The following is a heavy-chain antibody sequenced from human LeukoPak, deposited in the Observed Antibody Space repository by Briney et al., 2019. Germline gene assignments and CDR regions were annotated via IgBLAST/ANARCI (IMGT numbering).Heavy chain of an antibody. J-gene: IGHJ5*02. D-gene: IGHD6-6*01. Sequence: GESPKTPCKSSGYSFPSYWNGWVRQMPGKGLEWMGIFFPGDSETRYSPSLQGQVTISVDQSISNAYLKLSSLNARGHGVYFCARLKSIAARYKWFDPWGQGTRVTVSS. V-gene: IGHV5-51*01. CDR3: ARLKSIAARYKWFDP. CDR2: FFPGDSET. CDR1: GYSFPSYW.